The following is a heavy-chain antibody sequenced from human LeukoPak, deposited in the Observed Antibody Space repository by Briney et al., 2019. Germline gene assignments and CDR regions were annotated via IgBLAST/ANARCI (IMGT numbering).Heavy chain of an antibody. V-gene: IGHV4-34*01. D-gene: IGHD3-10*01. CDR3: ARRITMVRGFNY. J-gene: IGHJ4*02. Sequence: SETLSLTCAVYGGSFSGYYWSWIRQPPGKGLEWIGEINHSGSINYNPSLKSRVTISVDTSKNQFSLKLSSVTAADTAVYYCARRITMVRGFNYWGQGTLVTVSS. CDR1: GGSFSGYY. CDR2: INHSGSI.